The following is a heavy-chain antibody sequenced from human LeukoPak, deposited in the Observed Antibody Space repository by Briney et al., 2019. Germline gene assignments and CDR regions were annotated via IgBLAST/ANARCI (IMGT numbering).Heavy chain of an antibody. D-gene: IGHD3-9*01. CDR1: GGTFSSYA. CDR2: INPHSGGT. CDR3: ARGLLTGRNWYFDL. Sequence: ASVKVSCKASGGTFSSYAISWVRQAPGQGLEWMGWINPHSGGTNYAQNFQGRVTMTRDTSISTIYMELHTLRSDDTAVYFCARGLLTGRNWYFDLWGRGTLLTASS. V-gene: IGHV1-2*02. J-gene: IGHJ2*01.